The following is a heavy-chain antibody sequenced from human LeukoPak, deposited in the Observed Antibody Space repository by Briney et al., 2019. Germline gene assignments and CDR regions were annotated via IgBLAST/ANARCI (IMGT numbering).Heavy chain of an antibody. Sequence: GGTLRLSCAASGFTFSSYAMHWVRQAPGKGLEYVSAISSNGGSTYYANSVKGRFTISRDNSKNTLYLQMGSLRAEDMAVYYCARGPILTGYYDYWGQGTLVTVSS. CDR3: ARGPILTGYYDY. V-gene: IGHV3-64*01. D-gene: IGHD3-9*01. J-gene: IGHJ4*02. CDR1: GFTFSSYA. CDR2: ISSNGGST.